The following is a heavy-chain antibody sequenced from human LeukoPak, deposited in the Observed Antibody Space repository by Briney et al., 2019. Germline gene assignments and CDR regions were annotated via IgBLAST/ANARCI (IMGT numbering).Heavy chain of an antibody. Sequence: GGPLRLSCAVSGFTFSTYAMSWVRQAPGKGLEWVPAITTSGGSTYYADSVKGRFTISRDNSKNTLYLQMKSLRGEDTAVYYCAKDRRIPSGNNFDYWGQGTLVTVSS. CDR3: AKDRRIPSGNNFDY. CDR1: GFTFSTYA. D-gene: IGHD1-26*01. CDR2: ITTSGGST. V-gene: IGHV3-23*01. J-gene: IGHJ4*02.